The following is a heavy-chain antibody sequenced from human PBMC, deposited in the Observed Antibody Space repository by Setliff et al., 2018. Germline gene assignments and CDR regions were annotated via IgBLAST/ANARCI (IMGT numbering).Heavy chain of an antibody. Sequence: SETLSLTCAVYGDSFSDYYWSWIRQPPGKGLEWIEGINHRGSTNYSPSLRSRVTMSVDTSKKQLSLKLSTVTAADTAVYYCARDPGFRSGTWSLDLWGQGTQVTVSS. D-gene: IGHD3-10*01. V-gene: IGHV4-34*01. CDR2: INHRGST. CDR3: ARDPGFRSGTWSLDL. J-gene: IGHJ5*02. CDR1: GDSFSDYY.